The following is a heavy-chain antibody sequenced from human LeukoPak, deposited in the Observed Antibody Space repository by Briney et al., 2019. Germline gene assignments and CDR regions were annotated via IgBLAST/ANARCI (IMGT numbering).Heavy chain of an antibody. CDR2: ISSSSSTI. CDR3: ARIPGVYDDVSFYYYYMDV. V-gene: IGHV3-48*01. CDR1: GFTFSSYR. Sequence: PGGSLRLSCAASGFTFSSYRMIWVRQTPGKGLEWVSYISSSSSTIYYADSVKGRFTISRDNAKNSLYLQMNSLRAEDTAVYYCARIPGVYDDVSFYYYYMDVWGKGTTVTVSS. J-gene: IGHJ6*03. D-gene: IGHD2-8*01.